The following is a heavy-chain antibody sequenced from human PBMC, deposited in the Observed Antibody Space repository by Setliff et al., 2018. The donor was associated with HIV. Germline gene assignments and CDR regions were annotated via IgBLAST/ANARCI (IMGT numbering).Heavy chain of an antibody. CDR3: AVQSGYYYYYYMDV. CDR2: AFYSDNT. Sequence: SETLSLTCAVSGYSISSGYYWGWIRQPPGKGLEYIGSAFYSDNTYYKPSLKNRVTISVDTSKNQFSLKLTSVTAADTAVYYCAVQSGYYYYYYMDVWGKGTTVTVSS. V-gene: IGHV4-38-2*01. D-gene: IGHD1-26*01. CDR1: GYSISSGYY. J-gene: IGHJ6*03.